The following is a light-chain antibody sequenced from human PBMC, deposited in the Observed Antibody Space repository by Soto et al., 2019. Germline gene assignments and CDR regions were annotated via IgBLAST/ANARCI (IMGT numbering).Light chain of an antibody. V-gene: IGKV1-39*01. CDR2: AAS. Sequence: DIQMTQSPSSLSASVGDRVTITCRASQGISSYLNWYQQKPGKAPKLLIYAASSLQSGVPSRFSGSGSGTDFTLTISSLQPEDFATYYCQQSGGTFGQGTKLEIK. J-gene: IGKJ2*01. CDR3: QQSGGT. CDR1: QGISSY.